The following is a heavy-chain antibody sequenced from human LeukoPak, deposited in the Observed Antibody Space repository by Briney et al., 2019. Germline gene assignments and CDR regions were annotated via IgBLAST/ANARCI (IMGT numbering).Heavy chain of an antibody. CDR1: GGSFSGYY. Sequence: PSETLSLTCAVYGGSFSGYYWSWIRQPPGKGLGWIGEINHSGSTNYNPPLKSRVTISVDTSKNQFSLKLSSVTAADTAVYYCATHCSSTSCYENWFDPWGQGTLVTVSS. D-gene: IGHD2-2*01. CDR3: ATHCSSTSCYENWFDP. CDR2: INHSGST. V-gene: IGHV4-34*01. J-gene: IGHJ5*02.